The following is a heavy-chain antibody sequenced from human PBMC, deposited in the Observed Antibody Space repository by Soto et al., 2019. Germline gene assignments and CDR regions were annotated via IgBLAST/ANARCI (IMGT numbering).Heavy chain of an antibody. Sequence: QVQLVQSAAEVKNPGASVKVSCKASDYTFTKYGIGWVRQAPGQGLEWMGWISGYNGNTNYAQNLQGRVTMTTDTSTSTGYMELRGLRSDDTAVYYCAREVASAGGEYDYWGQGTLVTVSS. CDR3: AREVASAGGEYDY. V-gene: IGHV1-18*01. CDR2: ISGYNGNT. CDR1: DYTFTKYG. J-gene: IGHJ4*02. D-gene: IGHD6-13*01.